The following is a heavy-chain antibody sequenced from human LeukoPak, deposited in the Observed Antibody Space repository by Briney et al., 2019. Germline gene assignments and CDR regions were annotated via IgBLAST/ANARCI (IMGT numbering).Heavy chain of an antibody. CDR1: GGSFSGYY. CDR3: ARRYYDSSGYYPFDY. D-gene: IGHD3-22*01. V-gene: IGHV4-34*01. J-gene: IGHJ4*02. CDR2: INHSGST. Sequence: SETLSLTCAVYGGSFSGYYWSWIRQPPGKGLEWIGGINHSGSTNYNPSLKSRVTISVDTSKNQFSLKLSSVTAADTAVYYCARRYYDSSGYYPFDYWGQGTLVTVSS.